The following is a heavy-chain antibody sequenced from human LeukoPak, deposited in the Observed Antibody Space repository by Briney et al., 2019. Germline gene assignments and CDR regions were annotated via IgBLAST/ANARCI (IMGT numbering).Heavy chain of an antibody. CDR2: INPNSGGT. CDR3: ARDIVVVVAATGYYYGMDV. CDR1: GYTFTGYY. D-gene: IGHD2-15*01. V-gene: IGHV1-2*02. J-gene: IGHJ6*02. Sequence: ASVQVSCKASGYTFTGYYMHWVRQAPGQELEWMGWINPNSGGTNYAQKFQGRITMTRDTSISTAYMELSRMRSDDTAVYYCARDIVVVVAATGYYYGMDVWDQGTTATVTS.